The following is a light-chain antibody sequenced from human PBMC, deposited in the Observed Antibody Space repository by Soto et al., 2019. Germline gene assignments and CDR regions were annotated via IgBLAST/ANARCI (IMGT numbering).Light chain of an antibody. J-gene: IGKJ1*01. CDR3: QQYNNWPWT. CDR1: QSVTSN. CDR2: GAS. V-gene: IGKV3-15*01. Sequence: ETVMTQSPSSLSVSPGERVTLSCRASQSVTSNLAWYQQKPGKAPRLLIYGASTRDTGIPARFSGSGSGTEFTLTISSLQSEDFAVYYCQQYNNWPWTFGQGTKVEIK.